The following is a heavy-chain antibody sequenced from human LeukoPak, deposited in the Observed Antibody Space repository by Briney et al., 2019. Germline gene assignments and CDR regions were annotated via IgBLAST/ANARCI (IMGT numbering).Heavy chain of an antibody. V-gene: IGHV4-34*01. CDR2: INHSEST. D-gene: IGHD3-3*01. CDR1: GGSFSGCY. J-gene: IGHJ4*02. CDR3: ARGGGAYYDFWSGQLSPIDY. Sequence: PSETLCLTCAVYGGSFSGCYWSRIRQPPGKALEWIGEINHSESTNYNPSLKSRVTISVDTSKNQFSLKLSSVTAADTAVYYCARGGGAYYDFWSGQLSPIDYWGQGTLSPSPQ.